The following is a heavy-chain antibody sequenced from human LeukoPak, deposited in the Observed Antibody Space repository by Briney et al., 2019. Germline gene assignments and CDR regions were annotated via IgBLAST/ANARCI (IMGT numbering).Heavy chain of an antibody. V-gene: IGHV1-8*03. CDR1: GYTFTSYD. CDR2: MNPNSGNT. Sequence: ASVKVSCKASGYTFTSYDINWVRQATGQGLEWTGWMNPNSGNTGYAQKFQGRVTITRNTSISTAYMELSSLRSEDTAVYYCARGSMVGATAIDYWGQGTLVTVSS. CDR3: ARGSMVGATAIDY. D-gene: IGHD1-26*01. J-gene: IGHJ4*02.